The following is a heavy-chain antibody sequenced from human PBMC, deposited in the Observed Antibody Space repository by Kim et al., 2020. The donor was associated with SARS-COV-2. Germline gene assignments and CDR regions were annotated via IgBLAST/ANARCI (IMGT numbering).Heavy chain of an antibody. D-gene: IGHD6-19*01. CDR2: LNAYNGNT. Sequence: ASVKVSCKTYGYTFSSYGISWVRQAPGQGLELMGWLNAYNGNTDSAQRFQDRVTMTTDTTTSTAYMGLRGLTLDDTAMYYCARQVAVAGLDYWGQGSLVTGSS. J-gene: IGHJ4*02. CDR3: ARQVAVAGLDY. CDR1: GYTFSSYG. V-gene: IGHV1-18*01.